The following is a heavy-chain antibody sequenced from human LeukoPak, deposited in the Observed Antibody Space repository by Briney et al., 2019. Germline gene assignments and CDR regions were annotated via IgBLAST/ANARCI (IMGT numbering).Heavy chain of an antibody. Sequence: PSETLSLTSAVYGGSFSGYYWSWIRQPPGKGLEWIGEINHSGSTNYNPSLKSRVTISVDTSKNQCSLKLSSVTAADTAVYYCARESHYYGSGRPDDDWGQGTLVTASS. V-gene: IGHV4-34*01. J-gene: IGHJ4*02. CDR2: INHSGST. CDR3: ARESHYYGSGRPDDD. CDR1: GGSFSGYY. D-gene: IGHD3-10*01.